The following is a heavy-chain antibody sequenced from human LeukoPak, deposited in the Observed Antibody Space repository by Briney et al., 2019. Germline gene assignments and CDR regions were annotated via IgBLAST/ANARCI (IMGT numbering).Heavy chain of an antibody. CDR3: ARAYNYYDSSGYYLGYYFDY. CDR1: GYTFTGYY. D-gene: IGHD3-22*01. J-gene: IGHJ4*02. V-gene: IGHV1-2*02. Sequence: GASVKVSCKASGYTFTGYYMHWVRQAPGQGLEWMGWINPNSGGTNYAQKFQGRVTITRDTSASTAYMELSSLRSEDMAVYYCARAYNYYDSSGYYLGYYFDYWGQGTLVTVSS. CDR2: INPNSGGT.